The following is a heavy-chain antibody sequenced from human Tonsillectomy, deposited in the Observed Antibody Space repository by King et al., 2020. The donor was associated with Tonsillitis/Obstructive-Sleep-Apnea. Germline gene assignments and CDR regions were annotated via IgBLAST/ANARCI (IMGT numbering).Heavy chain of an antibody. Sequence: VQLVESGGGWVQPGGSLRLSCAASGFTFSTNAMSWVRQAPGKGLEWVSAIYGGGTVTLSTGSMKGRVIISRDNPKNTLFLQINSLSAEDTAVYYCAKCSQNSGCVRGNFDFWGQGTLVTVSS. J-gene: IGHJ4*02. D-gene: IGHD6-19*01. CDR3: AKCSQNSGCVRGNFDF. V-gene: IGHV3-23*04. CDR2: IYGGGTVT. CDR1: GFTFSTNA.